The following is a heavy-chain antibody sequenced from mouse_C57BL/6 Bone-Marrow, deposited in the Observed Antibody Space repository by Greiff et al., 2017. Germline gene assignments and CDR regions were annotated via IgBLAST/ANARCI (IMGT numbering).Heavy chain of an antibody. V-gene: IGHV1-63*01. CDR2: IYPGGGYT. CDR3: ARKLSYAMDY. D-gene: IGHD1-1*02. Sequence: VKLVASGAELVRPGTSVKMSCKASGYTFTNYWIGWAKQRPGHGLEWIGDIYPGGGYTNYNEKFKGKATLTADKSSSTAYMQFSSLTSEDSAIYYCARKLSYAMDYWGQGTSVTVSS. CDR1: GYTFTNYW. J-gene: IGHJ4*01.